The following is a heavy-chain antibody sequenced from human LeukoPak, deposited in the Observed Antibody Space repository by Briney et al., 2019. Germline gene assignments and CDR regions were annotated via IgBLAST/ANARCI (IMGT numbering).Heavy chain of an antibody. CDR2: IYYSGST. CDR3: ARALYSGSYSDY. D-gene: IGHD1-26*01. Sequence: PSETLSLTCTVSGGSISSYYWSWIRQPPGKGLEWIGYIYYSGSTNYNPSLKSRVTISVDTSKNQFSLKLSSVTAADTAVYYCARALYSGSYSDYWGQGTLVTVSS. V-gene: IGHV4-59*01. J-gene: IGHJ4*02. CDR1: GGSISSYY.